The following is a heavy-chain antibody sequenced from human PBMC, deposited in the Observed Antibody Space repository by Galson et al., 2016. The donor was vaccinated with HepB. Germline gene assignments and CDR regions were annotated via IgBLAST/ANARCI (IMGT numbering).Heavy chain of an antibody. Sequence: SLRLSCAASGFTFSSYAMSWVRQAPEKGLEWVSAISGSGGSTYYADSVKGRFTISRDNSKNTLYLQMNSLRAEDTAVYYCAREGVYYYDSSGYSDAFDIWGQGTMVTVSS. CDR1: GFTFSSYA. J-gene: IGHJ3*02. V-gene: IGHV3-23*01. CDR2: ISGSGGST. D-gene: IGHD3-22*01. CDR3: AREGVYYYDSSGYSDAFDI.